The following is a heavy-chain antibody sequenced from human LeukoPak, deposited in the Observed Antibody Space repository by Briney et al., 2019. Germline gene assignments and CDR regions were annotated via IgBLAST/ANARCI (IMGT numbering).Heavy chain of an antibody. V-gene: IGHV3-20*04. J-gene: IGHJ4*02. Sequence: PGGSLRLSCAASGFTFDDYGMSWVRQAPGKGLEWVSGINWNGGSTGYADSVKGRFTISRDNAKNSLYLQMNSLRAEDTALYYCARDQTKTSHCRVGCVHWGQGTLVTVSS. CDR2: INWNGGST. CDR1: GFTFDDYG. CDR3: ARDQTKTSHCRVGCVH. D-gene: IGHD2-2*01.